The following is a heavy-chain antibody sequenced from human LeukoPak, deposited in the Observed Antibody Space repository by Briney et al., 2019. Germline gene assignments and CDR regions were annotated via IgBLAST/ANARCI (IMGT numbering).Heavy chain of an antibody. V-gene: IGHV3-30-3*01. CDR3: ARGYKRYQLLYMRGSDY. D-gene: IGHD2-2*02. CDR2: ISYDGSNK. Sequence: QPGRSLRLSCAASGFTFSSYAMHWVRQAPGKGLEWVAVISYDGSNKYYADSVKGRFTISRDNSKNTLYLQMNSLRAEDTAVYYCARGYKRYQLLYMRGSDYWGQGTLVTVSS. CDR1: GFTFSSYA. J-gene: IGHJ4*02.